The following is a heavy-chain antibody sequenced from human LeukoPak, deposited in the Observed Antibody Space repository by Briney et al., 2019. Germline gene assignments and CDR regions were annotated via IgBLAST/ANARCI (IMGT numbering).Heavy chain of an antibody. CDR1: GGSISSSSYY. CDR3: ARHSSIVGSFDP. Sequence: AETLSLTCTVSGGSISSSSYYWGWIRQPPGKGLEWIGSIYYSGSTYYNPSLESRVTISVDTSKNQFSLKLSSVTAADTAVYYCARHSSIVGSFDPWGQGTLVTVSS. CDR2: IYYSGST. D-gene: IGHD1-26*01. V-gene: IGHV4-39*01. J-gene: IGHJ5*02.